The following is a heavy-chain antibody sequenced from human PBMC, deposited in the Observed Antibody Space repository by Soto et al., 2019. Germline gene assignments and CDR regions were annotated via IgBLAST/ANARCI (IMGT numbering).Heavy chain of an antibody. CDR2: ISGSGGST. D-gene: IGHD3-22*01. J-gene: IGHJ5*02. CDR1: GFTFSSYA. V-gene: IGHV3-23*01. CDR3: AKVGNYDSSEDPLNWFDP. Sequence: GGSLRLSCTASGFTFSSYAMSWVRQAPGKGLEWVSAISGSGGSTYYADSVKGRFTISRDNSKNTLYLQMNSLRAEDTAVYYCAKVGNYDSSEDPLNWFDPWGQGTLVTVSS.